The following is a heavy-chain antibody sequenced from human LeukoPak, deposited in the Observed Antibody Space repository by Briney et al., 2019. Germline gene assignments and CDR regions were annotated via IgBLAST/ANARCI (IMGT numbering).Heavy chain of an antibody. J-gene: IGHJ4*02. D-gene: IGHD1-26*01. CDR1: GFTFSSYW. CDR2: IDSNGRTI. V-gene: IGHV3-74*01. CDR3: AKDFMGPDDY. Sequence: PGGSLRLSCAASGFTFSSYWMHWVRQAPGKGLVWVSRIDSNGRTINYADSVKGRFTITRDNANSMLYLQMNSLRAEDSAVYYCAKDFMGPDDYWGQGTLVTVSS.